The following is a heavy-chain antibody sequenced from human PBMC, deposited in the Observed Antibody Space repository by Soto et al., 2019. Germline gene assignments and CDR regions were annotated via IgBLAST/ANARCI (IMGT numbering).Heavy chain of an antibody. J-gene: IGHJ4*02. Sequence: PSETLSLTCTVSGGSISTSSYFWGWIRQPPGKGLEWVGSFYYSGSTYYNPSLKSRVTISVDTSKNQFSLKLSSVTAADTAVYYCARHETIRLAAAENWGQGTLVTVSS. D-gene: IGHD6-13*01. CDR1: GGSISTSSYF. CDR3: ARHETIRLAAAEN. V-gene: IGHV4-39*01. CDR2: FYYSGST.